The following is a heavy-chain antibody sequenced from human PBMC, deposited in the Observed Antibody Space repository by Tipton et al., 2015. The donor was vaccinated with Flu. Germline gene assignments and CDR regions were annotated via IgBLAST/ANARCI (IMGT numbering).Heavy chain of an antibody. D-gene: IGHD6-6*01. V-gene: IGHV4-34*01. J-gene: IGHJ4*01. CDR3: ARVPARTARLRIRVGSYFDY. CDR1: GGSFSGYQ. Sequence: TLSLTCAVYGGSFSGYQWSWIRQPPGKGLEWIGEINQSGSTNYNPSLKSRVTITVDTSKNQFSLKLSSVTAADTAVYYCARVPARTARLRIRVGSYFDYWGQGTLFSVSS. CDR2: INQSGST.